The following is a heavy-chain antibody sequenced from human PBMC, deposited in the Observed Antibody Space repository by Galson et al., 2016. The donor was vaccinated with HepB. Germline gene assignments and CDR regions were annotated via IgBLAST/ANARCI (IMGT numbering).Heavy chain of an antibody. J-gene: IGHJ6*02. CDR1: GDSVSSNSAA. Sequence: CAISGDSVSSNSAAWNWIRQSPSRGLEWLGRTSFRANRFNEYAESVKSRISINADTAKNQFSLQLNSVTPEDTAVYYCARGKIDYYAMDVWGQGTTVTVTS. CDR2: TSFRANRFN. CDR3: ARGKIDYYAMDV. V-gene: IGHV6-1*01. D-gene: IGHD2/OR15-2a*01.